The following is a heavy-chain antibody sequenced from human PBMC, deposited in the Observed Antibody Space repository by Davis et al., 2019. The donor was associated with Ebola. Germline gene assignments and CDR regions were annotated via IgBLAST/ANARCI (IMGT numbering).Heavy chain of an antibody. CDR3: ARGRWNYEEYFDY. Sequence: PSETLSLTCIVSGGSVTSGSYYWSWIRQPAGKGLEWIGHISTSGTTNYNPSLKSRVTMSVDTSKNQFSLKLSSVTAADTAVYYCARGRWNYEEYFDYWGQGTLVTVSS. CDR2: ISTSGTT. V-gene: IGHV4-61*09. D-gene: IGHD1-7*01. CDR1: GGSVTSGSYY. J-gene: IGHJ4*02.